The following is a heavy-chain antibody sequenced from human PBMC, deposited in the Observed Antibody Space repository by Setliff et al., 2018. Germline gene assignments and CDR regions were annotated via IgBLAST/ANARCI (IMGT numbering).Heavy chain of an antibody. V-gene: IGHV4-38-2*01. CDR3: ARAPPPWLQSLGGDY. D-gene: IGHD5-12*01. Sequence: PSETLSLTCDVSSYSISRGYYWGRIRQAPGKGLEFIGSIYHGGNIVYNPSLGSRVTISADTSKNQFSLTLTSVTAADTAVYYCARAPPPWLQSLGGDYWGQGTLVTVSS. CDR2: IYHGGNI. J-gene: IGHJ4*02. CDR1: SYSISRGYY.